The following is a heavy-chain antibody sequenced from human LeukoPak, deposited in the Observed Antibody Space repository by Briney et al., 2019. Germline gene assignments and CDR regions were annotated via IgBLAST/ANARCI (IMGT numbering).Heavy chain of an antibody. J-gene: IGHJ6*02. Sequence: GSLRLSCAASGFTFSSYSMNWVRQAPGKGLEWIGEIYHSGSTNYNPSLKSRVTISVDKSKNQFSLKLSSVTAADTAVYYCARVQSGSYLGYYYYGMDVWGQGTTVTVSS. CDR1: GFTFSSYSM. D-gene: IGHD1-26*01. CDR3: ARVQSGSYLGYYYYGMDV. V-gene: IGHV4-4*02. CDR2: IYHSGST.